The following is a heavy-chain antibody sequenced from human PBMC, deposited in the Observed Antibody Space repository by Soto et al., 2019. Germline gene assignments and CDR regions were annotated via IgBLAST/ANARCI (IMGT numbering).Heavy chain of an antibody. CDR1: GGSFSGYF. J-gene: IGHJ4*02. D-gene: IGHD3-16*02. V-gene: IGHV4-34*01. Sequence: SETLSLTCAVYGGSFSGYFWNWIRQTPGKGLEWIGKVNHNGRNNYNPSLKSRVTISVDTSKNQFSLKLSSVTAADTAVYYCARHRYDYVWGSYRFYYFDYWGQGTLVTVSS. CDR3: ARHRYDYVWGSYRFYYFDY. CDR2: VNHNGRN.